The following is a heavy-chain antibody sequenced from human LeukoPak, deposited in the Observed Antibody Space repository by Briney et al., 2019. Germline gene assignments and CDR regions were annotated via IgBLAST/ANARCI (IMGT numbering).Heavy chain of an antibody. CDR2: ISISGTKT. Sequence: GGSLRLSCAASEFDFSTHAMTWVRQAPGKGLEWVSAISISGTKTYYADSVKGRFTISRDNSKNTLYLQMYSLRAEDTAVYYCANEIRPNDYWGQGTLVTVSS. J-gene: IGHJ4*02. CDR1: EFDFSTHA. D-gene: IGHD4-17*01. CDR3: ANEIRPNDY. V-gene: IGHV3-23*01.